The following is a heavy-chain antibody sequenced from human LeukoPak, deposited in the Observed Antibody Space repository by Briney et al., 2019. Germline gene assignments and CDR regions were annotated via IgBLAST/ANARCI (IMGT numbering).Heavy chain of an antibody. D-gene: IGHD3/OR15-3a*01. CDR1: GFTVSSNY. V-gene: IGHV3-23*01. CDR3: ADLLDDIDY. Sequence: GGSLRLSCAASGFTVSSNYMSWVRQAPGKGLEWVSAISGSGGSTYYADSVKGRFTISRDNSKNTLYLQMNSLRAEDTAVYYCADLLDDIDYWGQGTLVTVSS. J-gene: IGHJ4*02. CDR2: ISGSGGST.